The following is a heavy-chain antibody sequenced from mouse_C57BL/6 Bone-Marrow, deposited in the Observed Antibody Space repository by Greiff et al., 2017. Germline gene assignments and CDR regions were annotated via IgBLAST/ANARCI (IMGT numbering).Heavy chain of an antibody. D-gene: IGHD2-3*01. J-gene: IGHJ2*02. CDR1: GYTFTSYG. CDR2: IYPTSGNT. Sequence: QVQLKQPGAELARPGASVKLSCKASGYTFTSYGISWVKQRPGQGLEWIGEIYPTSGNTYYNEKFKGKATLTADKSSSTAYMELRSLTSEDSAVYFCASSDDDNGYWGQGTSLTVSS. V-gene: IGHV1-81*01. CDR3: ASSDDDNGY.